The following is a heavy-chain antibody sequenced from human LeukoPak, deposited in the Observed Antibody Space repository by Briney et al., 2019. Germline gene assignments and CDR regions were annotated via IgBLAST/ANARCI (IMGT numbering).Heavy chain of an antibody. CDR2: IYPGDSDT. J-gene: IGHJ2*01. Sequence: GESLKISCKGSGYSFTSYWIGWVRQMSGKGLEWMGIIYPGDSDTRYSPSFQGQVTISADKSISTAYLQWSSLKASDTAMYYCARTRGYGGNRGYWYFDLWGRGTLVTVSS. CDR3: ARTRGYGGNRGYWYFDL. CDR1: GYSFTSYW. V-gene: IGHV5-51*01. D-gene: IGHD4-23*01.